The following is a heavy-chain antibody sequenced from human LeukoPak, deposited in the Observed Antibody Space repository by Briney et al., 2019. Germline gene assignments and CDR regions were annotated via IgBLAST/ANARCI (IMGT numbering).Heavy chain of an antibody. V-gene: IGHV1-69*13. Sequence: ASAKVSCKASGGTFSRFTISWARQAPGQGFEWMGGITPIFGTANFAQKFQGRVSITADESTSTAFMELSSLRSEDTAVYYCATEVHDSSGYSDNWFDPWGQGTLVTVSS. CDR2: ITPIFGTA. CDR1: GGTFSRFT. CDR3: ATEVHDSSGYSDNWFDP. J-gene: IGHJ5*02. D-gene: IGHD3-22*01.